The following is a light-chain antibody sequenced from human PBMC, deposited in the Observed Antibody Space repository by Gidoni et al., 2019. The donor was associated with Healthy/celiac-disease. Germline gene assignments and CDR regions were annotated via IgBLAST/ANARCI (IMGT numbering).Light chain of an antibody. CDR2: GAY. CDR3: QQYNNWPPLYT. Sequence: EIVITQSPATLSVAPGERATLSCRASHSVSSNLAWYQQKPGQAPRLLIYGAYTRATGIPARFSGSGSGTEFTLTISSLQSEDFAVYYCQQYNNWPPLYTFGQGTKLEIK. V-gene: IGKV3-15*01. CDR1: HSVSSN. J-gene: IGKJ2*01.